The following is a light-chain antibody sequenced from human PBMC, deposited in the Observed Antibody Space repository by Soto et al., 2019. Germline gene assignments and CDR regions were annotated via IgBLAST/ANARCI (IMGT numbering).Light chain of an antibody. V-gene: IGKV3-20*01. Sequence: EIVLTQSPATLCLSPGERATLSCRASQSVSRNLAWYQQKPGQAPRLLIYGTSSRATGIPARFSGSGSGTDFTLSITRLEPEDFAIYYCQQFETSLGLTFGQGTKVDIK. CDR2: GTS. CDR1: QSVSRN. J-gene: IGKJ1*01. CDR3: QQFETSLGLT.